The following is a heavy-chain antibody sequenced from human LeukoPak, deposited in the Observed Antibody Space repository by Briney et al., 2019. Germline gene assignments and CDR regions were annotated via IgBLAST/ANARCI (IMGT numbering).Heavy chain of an antibody. CDR1: GGSISSYY. CDR2: IYYSGST. D-gene: IGHD3-3*01. CDR3: ASLRRTIFGPAYHGMDV. Sequence: SETLSLTCTVSGGSISSYYWSWIRQPPGKGLEWIGYIYYSGSTNYNPSLKSRVTISVDTSKNQFSLKLSSVTAADTAVYYCASLRRTIFGPAYHGMDVWGQGTTVTVSS. J-gene: IGHJ6*02. V-gene: IGHV4-59*01.